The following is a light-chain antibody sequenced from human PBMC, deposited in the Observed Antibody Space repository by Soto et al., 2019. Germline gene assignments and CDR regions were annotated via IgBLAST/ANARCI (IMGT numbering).Light chain of an antibody. CDR2: GAS. J-gene: IGKJ4*01. CDR1: QSVRSSY. V-gene: IGKV3-20*01. CDR3: QQYGSSPLT. Sequence: EIVLTQSPFTLSFSPVERATLSFMASQSVRSSYLAWYQQKPGQAPRLLIYGASSRATGIPDRFSGSGSGTDFTLTISRLEPEDFAVYYCQQYGSSPLTFGGGTKVDIK.